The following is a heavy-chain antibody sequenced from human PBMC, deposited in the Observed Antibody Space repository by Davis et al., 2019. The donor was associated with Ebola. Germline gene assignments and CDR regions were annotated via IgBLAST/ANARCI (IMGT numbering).Heavy chain of an antibody. D-gene: IGHD6-19*01. V-gene: IGHV1-2*04. CDR1: GYTFTGYY. CDR2: INPNSGGT. CDR3: ARVGLDPYYFDY. J-gene: IGHJ4*02. Sequence: ASVKVSCKASGYTFTGYYMHWVRQAPGQGLEWMGWINPNSGGTNYAQKFQGWVTMTRDTSISTAYMELSSLRSEDTAVYYCARVGLDPYYFDYWGQGTLVTVSS.